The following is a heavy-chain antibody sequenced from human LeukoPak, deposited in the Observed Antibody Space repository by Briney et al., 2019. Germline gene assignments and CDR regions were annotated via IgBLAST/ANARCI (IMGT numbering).Heavy chain of an antibody. CDR1: GYTLTELS. Sequence: ASVKVSCKVSGYTLTELSMHWVRQAPGKGLEWRGGFDPEDGETIYAQKFQGRVTMTEDTSTDTAYMELSSLRSEDTAVYYCATWPYSSSSSGFDYWGQGTLVTVSS. D-gene: IGHD6-6*01. V-gene: IGHV1-24*01. J-gene: IGHJ4*02. CDR3: ATWPYSSSSSGFDY. CDR2: FDPEDGET.